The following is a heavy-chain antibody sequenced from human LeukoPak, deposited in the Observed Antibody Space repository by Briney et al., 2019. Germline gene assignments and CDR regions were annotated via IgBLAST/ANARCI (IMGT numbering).Heavy chain of an antibody. CDR1: GFTFNTYG. D-gene: IGHD4-23*01. CDR2: ISSSSSTI. V-gene: IGHV3-48*01. J-gene: IGHJ4*02. Sequence: GGSLRLSCAASGFTFNTYGMIWVRQAPGKGLEWVSYISSSSSTITYPDSVRGRFTISRDNAKNSLYLQMNSLRAEDTAVYYCAGETVGIDYWGQGTLVTVSS. CDR3: AGETVGIDY.